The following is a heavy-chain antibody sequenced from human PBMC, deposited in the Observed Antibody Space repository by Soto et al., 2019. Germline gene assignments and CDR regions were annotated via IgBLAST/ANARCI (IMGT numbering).Heavy chain of an antibody. CDR1: EYTFTSYD. CDR3: ERGINYYDSGDDAFDI. V-gene: IGHV1-8*01. CDR2: MNPNSGNT. D-gene: IGHD3-10*01. Sequence: QVQLVQSGAEVKKPGASVKVSCKASEYTFTSYDINWVRQATGQGLEWMGWMNPNSGNTGYAQKFQGRVTMTRNTSISTAYMELSSLRSEDTAVYYCERGINYYDSGDDAFDIWGQGTMVTVSS. J-gene: IGHJ3*02.